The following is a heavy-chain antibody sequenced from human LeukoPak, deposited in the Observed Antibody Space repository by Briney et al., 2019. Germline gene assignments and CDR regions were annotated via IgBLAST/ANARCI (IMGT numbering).Heavy chain of an antibody. Sequence: ASVKVSCKASGYTFTSYDINWVRQATGQGLEWMGWMNPNSGNTGYAQKFQGRVTMTRNTSISTAYMELSSLRSGDTAVYYCARQNWNDVGGAFDIWGQGTMVTVSS. D-gene: IGHD1-1*01. V-gene: IGHV1-8*01. CDR3: ARQNWNDVGGAFDI. CDR2: MNPNSGNT. CDR1: GYTFTSYD. J-gene: IGHJ3*02.